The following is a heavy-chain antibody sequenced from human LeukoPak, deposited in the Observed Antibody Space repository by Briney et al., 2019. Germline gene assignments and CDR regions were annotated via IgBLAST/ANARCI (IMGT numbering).Heavy chain of an antibody. J-gene: IGHJ4*02. Sequence: GGSLRLSCAASGFTFSSYWMSWVRQAPGKGLEWVANIKQDGSEKYYVDSVKGRLTISRDNAKNSLYLQMNSLRAEDTAVYYCARDPFNGSGSYYYLYWGQGTLVTVSS. CDR2: IKQDGSEK. V-gene: IGHV3-7*01. CDR3: ARDPFNGSGSYYYLY. CDR1: GFTFSSYW. D-gene: IGHD3-10*01.